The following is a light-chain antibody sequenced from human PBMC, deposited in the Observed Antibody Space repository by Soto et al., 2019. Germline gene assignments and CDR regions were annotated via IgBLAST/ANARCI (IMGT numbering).Light chain of an antibody. J-gene: IGLJ1*01. V-gene: IGLV2-8*01. CDR1: SSDVGDNY. Sequence: QSALAQPPSASGSPGQSVTISCTGTSSDVGDNYVSWYQQHLGKAPKLIIYEVTLRPSGVPDRFSGSKSGNTASLTGSGLQADDEADYCCSAYAGSNTFVFGTGTKLAVL. CDR2: EVT. CDR3: SAYAGSNTFV.